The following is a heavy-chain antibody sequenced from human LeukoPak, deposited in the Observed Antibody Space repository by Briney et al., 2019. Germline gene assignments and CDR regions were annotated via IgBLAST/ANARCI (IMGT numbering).Heavy chain of an antibody. J-gene: IGHJ3*02. CDR2: INWNGGST. CDR1: GFTFDDYG. D-gene: IGHD2-15*01. CDR3: ARCGRKTAFDI. V-gene: IGHV3-20*04. Sequence: GGSLRLSCAASGFTFDDYGMSWVRQAPGKGLEWVSGINWNGGSTGYADSVKGRFTISRDNSKNTLYLQMNSLRAEDTAVYYCARCGRKTAFDIWGQGTMVTVSS.